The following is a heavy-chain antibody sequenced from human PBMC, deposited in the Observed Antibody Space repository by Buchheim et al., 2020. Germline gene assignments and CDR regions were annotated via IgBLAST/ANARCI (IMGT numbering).Heavy chain of an antibody. CDR2: VSHSGST. CDR1: GGSFSGYY. Sequence: QVQLQQWGAGLLKPSETLSLTCAVYGGSFSGYYWSWIRQPPGKGLEWIGEVSHSGSTNYNSSLKSRVTISGDTSKNQLSLKLRSVAAADTAVYYCARAKYSSSWYFGFDSWGQGTL. CDR3: ARAKYSSSWYFGFDS. J-gene: IGHJ5*01. V-gene: IGHV4-34*01. D-gene: IGHD6-13*01.